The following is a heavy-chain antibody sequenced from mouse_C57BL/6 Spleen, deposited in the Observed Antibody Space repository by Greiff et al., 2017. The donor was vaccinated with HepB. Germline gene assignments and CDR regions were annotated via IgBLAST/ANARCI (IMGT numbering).Heavy chain of an antibody. Sequence: EVKLVESGGDLVKPGGSLKLSCAASGFTFSSYGMSWVRQTPDKRLEWVATISSGGSYTYYPDSVKGRFTISRDNAKNTLYLQMSSLKSEDTAMYYCARRGMVTTRYFDYWGQGTTLTVSS. J-gene: IGHJ2*01. V-gene: IGHV5-6*02. CDR3: ARRGMVTTRYFDY. D-gene: IGHD2-2*01. CDR1: GFTFSSYG. CDR2: ISSGGSYT.